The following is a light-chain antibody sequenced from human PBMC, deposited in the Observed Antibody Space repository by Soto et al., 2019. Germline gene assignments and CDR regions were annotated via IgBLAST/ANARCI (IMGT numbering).Light chain of an antibody. V-gene: IGKV3-20*01. CDR3: QQYGSSPPT. CDR1: QSVSANY. J-gene: IGKJ1*01. CDR2: GAS. Sequence: DIVLTQSPGTLSLSPGERATLSCRASQSVSANYLAWYQQKPGQAPRLLIYGASSRATGIPDRFSGSGSGTDFTLTISRLEPEDFSVYYCQQYGSSPPTFGQGTKVDIK.